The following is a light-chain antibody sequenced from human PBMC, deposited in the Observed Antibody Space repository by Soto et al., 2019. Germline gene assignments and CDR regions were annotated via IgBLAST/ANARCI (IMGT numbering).Light chain of an antibody. J-gene: IGKJ2*01. V-gene: IGKV3-20*01. CDR1: QSVSSSY. CDR2: GAS. CDR3: QQYGSSPGT. Sequence: EIVLTQSTGTLSLSPGERATLSCRASQSVSSSYLAWYQQKPGQAPRPLIYGASSRATGIPDRFSGSGSGTDFTLTISRLEPEDFAVYYCQQYGSSPGTFGQGTKLEIK.